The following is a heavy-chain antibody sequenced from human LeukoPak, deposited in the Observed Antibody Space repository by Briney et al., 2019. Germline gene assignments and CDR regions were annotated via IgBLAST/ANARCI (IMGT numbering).Heavy chain of an antibody. CDR1: GGSISSYY. V-gene: IGHV4-59*01. CDR2: IYYGGST. J-gene: IGHJ4*02. Sequence: PSETLSLTCTVSGGSISSYYWSWIRQPPGKGLEWIGYIYYGGSTNYNPSLKSRVTISVDTSKNQFSLKLSSVTAADTAVYYCARRTAMVAGIDYWGQGTLVTVSS. CDR3: ARRTAMVAGIDY. D-gene: IGHD5-18*01.